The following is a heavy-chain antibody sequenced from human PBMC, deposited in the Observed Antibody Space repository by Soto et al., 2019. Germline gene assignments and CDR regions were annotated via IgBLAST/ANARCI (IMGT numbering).Heavy chain of an antibody. Sequence: TCSVSGGSISSGGNSWTWIRQPPEKGLEGIGFIYHSGNTYYNPSLRSRVTISVDRSKNQFSLKLNSVTAADTAVYYCARVHVGYYFDPWCQGTLVT. D-gene: IGHD3-10*01. CDR1: GGSISSGGNS. J-gene: IGHJ4*02. CDR3: ARVHVGYYFDP. CDR2: IYHSGNT. V-gene: IGHV4-30-2*01.